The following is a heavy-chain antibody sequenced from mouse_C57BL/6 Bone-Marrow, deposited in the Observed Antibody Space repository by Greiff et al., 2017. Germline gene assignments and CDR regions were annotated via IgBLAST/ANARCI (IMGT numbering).Heavy chain of an antibody. CDR3: ASLDSSGYVAWFAY. CDR2: ISGGGGNT. J-gene: IGHJ3*01. D-gene: IGHD3-2*02. V-gene: IGHV5-9*01. Sequence: DVHLVESGGGLVKPGGSLKLSCAASGFTFSSYTMSWVRQTPEKRLEWVATISGGGGNTYYPDSVKGRFTISRDNAKNTLYLQMSSLRSEDTAWYYCASLDSSGYVAWFAYWGQGTLVTVSA. CDR1: GFTFSSYT.